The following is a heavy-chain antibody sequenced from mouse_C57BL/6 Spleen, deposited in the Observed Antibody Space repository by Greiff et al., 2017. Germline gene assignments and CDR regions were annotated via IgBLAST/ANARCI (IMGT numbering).Heavy chain of an antibody. J-gene: IGHJ4*01. CDR2: INPNNGGT. D-gene: IGHD1-1*01. Sequence: VQLQQSGPELVKPGASVKIPCKASGYTFTDYNMDWVKQSHGKSLEWIGDINPNNGGTIYNQKFKGKATLTVDKSSSTAYMELRSLTSEDTAVYYCARRYHGSRGYAMDYWGQGTSVTVSS. CDR3: ARRYHGSRGYAMDY. V-gene: IGHV1-18*01. CDR1: GYTFTDYN.